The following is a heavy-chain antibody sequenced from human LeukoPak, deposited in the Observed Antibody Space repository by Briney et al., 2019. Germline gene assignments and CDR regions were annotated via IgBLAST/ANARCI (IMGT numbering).Heavy chain of an antibody. CDR2: INPSGGNT. CDR1: GYTFTSYY. Sequence: GASVKVSCKASGYTFTSYYLHWVRQAPGQGLEWMGIINPSGGNTNYAQKFQDRVTMTRDTSTSTVYMQLSSLRSEDTAVYYCVRDEMDSLDYWGQGTLVTVSS. D-gene: IGHD5-24*01. J-gene: IGHJ4*02. CDR3: VRDEMDSLDY. V-gene: IGHV1-46*01.